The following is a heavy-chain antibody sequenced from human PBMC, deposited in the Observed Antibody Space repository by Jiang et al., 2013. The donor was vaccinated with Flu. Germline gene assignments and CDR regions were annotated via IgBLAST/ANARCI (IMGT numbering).Heavy chain of an antibody. Sequence: QLVESGAEVKKPGSSVKVSCKASGGTFSSYAISWVRQAPGQGLEWMGGIIPIFGTANYAQKFQGRVTITADESTSTAYMELSSLRSEDTAVYYCARVSWHGSGASYYYYGMDVWGQGTTVTVSS. CDR3: ARVSWHGSGASYYYYGMDV. J-gene: IGHJ6*02. D-gene: IGHD3-10*01. V-gene: IGHV1-69*01. CDR2: IIPIFGTA. CDR1: GGTFSSYA.